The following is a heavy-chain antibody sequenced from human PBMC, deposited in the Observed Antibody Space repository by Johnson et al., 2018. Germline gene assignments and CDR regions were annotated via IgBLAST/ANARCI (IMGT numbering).Heavy chain of an antibody. CDR2: ISGSGGST. D-gene: IGHD6-19*01. Sequence: VQLVQSGGGLVQPGGSLRLSCAASGFTFSSYAMSWVRQAPGKGLEWVSAISGSGGSTYYADSAKGRFTISGDNSKNTLYLQMNSLGAEDTAVYYCAKPSPLSRGVGYGMDVWGQGTTVIVSS. CDR3: AKPSPLSRGVGYGMDV. J-gene: IGHJ6*02. V-gene: IGHV3-23*04. CDR1: GFTFSSYA.